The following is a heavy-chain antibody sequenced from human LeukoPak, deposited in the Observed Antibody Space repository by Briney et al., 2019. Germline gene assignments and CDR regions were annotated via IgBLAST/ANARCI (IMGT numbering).Heavy chain of an antibody. V-gene: IGHV1-18*01. D-gene: IGHD1-26*01. Sequence: VASVKVSCKASGYTFTSYGISWVRPAPGQGLEWMGWISAYNGNTNYAQKLQGRVTMTTDTSTSTAYMELRSLRSDDTAVYYCARVREYSGSYKYYFDYWGQGTLVTVSS. CDR3: ARVREYSGSYKYYFDY. CDR2: ISAYNGNT. J-gene: IGHJ4*02. CDR1: GYTFTSYG.